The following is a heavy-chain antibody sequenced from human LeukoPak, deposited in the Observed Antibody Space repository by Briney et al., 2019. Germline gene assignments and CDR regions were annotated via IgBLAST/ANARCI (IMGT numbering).Heavy chain of an antibody. J-gene: IGHJ6*03. CDR2: ISSSSSYI. Sequence: GGSLRLSCAASGFTFSNYSMNWVRQAPGKGLEWVSSISSSSSYIYYADSVKGRFTISRDNAKNSLYLQMNSLRAEDTAVYYCARDGVGATCMDVWGKGTTVTVSS. CDR3: ARDGVGATCMDV. CDR1: GFTFSNYS. V-gene: IGHV3-21*01. D-gene: IGHD1-26*01.